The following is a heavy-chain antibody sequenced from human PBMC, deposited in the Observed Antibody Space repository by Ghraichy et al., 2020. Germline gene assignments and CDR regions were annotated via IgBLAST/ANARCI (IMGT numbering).Heavy chain of an antibody. CDR3: ASAQRVGTGYSSDWFGLSAFDI. Sequence: GGSLRLSCAASGFTFSTYAMHWVRQAPGKGLEWVALISYDASNKYYADSVKGRFTISRDNSKNTLYLQMNSLRHDDTAVYYCASAQRVGTGYSSDWFGLSAFDIWSQGTMVPVSS. CDR2: ISYDASNK. CDR1: GFTFSTYA. D-gene: IGHD6-19*01. J-gene: IGHJ3*02. V-gene: IGHV3-30-3*01.